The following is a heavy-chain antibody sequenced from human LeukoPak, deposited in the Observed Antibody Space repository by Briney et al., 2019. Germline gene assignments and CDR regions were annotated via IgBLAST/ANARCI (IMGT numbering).Heavy chain of an antibody. V-gene: IGHV7-4-1*02. CDR2: IRTSTGSP. Sequence: ASVKVSCKASGYTFTSYAINWVRQAPGQGLEYMGWIRTSTGSPTYAQGFTGRFVFSLDTSANTAYLQISSLKAEDTAVYYCARDLDSAAFDIWGQGTMVTVSS. CDR1: GYTFTSYA. CDR3: ARDLDSAAFDI. D-gene: IGHD2-15*01. J-gene: IGHJ3*02.